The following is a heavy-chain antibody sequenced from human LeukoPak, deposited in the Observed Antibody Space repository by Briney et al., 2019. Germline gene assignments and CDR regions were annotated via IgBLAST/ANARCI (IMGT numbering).Heavy chain of an antibody. CDR1: GFTFSSYA. J-gene: IGHJ4*02. D-gene: IGHD6-13*01. Sequence: PGGSLRLSCAASGFTFSSYAMSWVRQAPGKGLEWVSAISGSGGSTYYADSVKGRFTISRDNSKNTLYLQMNSLRAEDTAVYYCAKFSGIAAAGIRVYFDYWGQGTLVTVSS. CDR2: ISGSGGST. CDR3: AKFSGIAAAGIRVYFDY. V-gene: IGHV3-23*01.